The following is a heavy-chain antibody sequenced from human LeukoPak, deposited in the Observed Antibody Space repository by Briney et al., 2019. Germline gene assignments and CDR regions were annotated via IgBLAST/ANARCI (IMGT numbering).Heavy chain of an antibody. V-gene: IGHV4-34*01. Sequence: PSETLSLTCAVYGGSFSGYYWSWIRQPPGKGLEWIGEINHSGSTNYNPSLKSRVTISVDTSKNQFSPKLSSVTAADTAVYYCARDLTHYYGMDVWGQGTTVTVSS. J-gene: IGHJ6*02. CDR2: INHSGST. CDR3: ARDLTHYYGMDV. CDR1: GGSFSGYY.